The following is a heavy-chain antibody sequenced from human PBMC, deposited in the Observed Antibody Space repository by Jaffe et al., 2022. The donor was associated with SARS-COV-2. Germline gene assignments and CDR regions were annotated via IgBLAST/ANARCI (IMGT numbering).Heavy chain of an antibody. CDR1: GFTFSSCA. Sequence: EVQLVESGGGLVQPGGSLRLSCAASGFTFSSCAMSWVRQAPGKGLEWVSTITNSGGNTYYTNSVKGRFTISRDNSQNTLYLQMNNLRAEDTAIYYCAKVPNFAVGVWFDPWGRGTLVTVSS. J-gene: IGHJ5*02. CDR2: ITNSGGNT. V-gene: IGHV3-23*04. CDR3: AKVPNFAVGVWFDP.